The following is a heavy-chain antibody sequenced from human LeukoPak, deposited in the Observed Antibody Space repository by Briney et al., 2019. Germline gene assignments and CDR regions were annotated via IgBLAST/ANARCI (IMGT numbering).Heavy chain of an antibody. J-gene: IGHJ4*02. V-gene: IGHV3-33*01. CDR1: GFTFSSYG. CDR2: IWYDGSNK. D-gene: IGHD3-22*01. CDR3: ASGLSYYYDSSGRSLFDY. Sequence: GGSLRLSCAASGFTFSSYGMHWVRQAPGKGLEWVAVIWYDGSNKYYADSVKGRFTISRDNSKNTLYLQMNSLRAEDTAVYYCASGLSYYYDSSGRSLFDYWGQGTLVTVSS.